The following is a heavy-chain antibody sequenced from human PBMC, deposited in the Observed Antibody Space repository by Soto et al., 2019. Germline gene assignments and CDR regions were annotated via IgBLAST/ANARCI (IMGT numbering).Heavy chain of an antibody. Sequence: PGESLKISCQCSGYTFSNFWIAWVRQLPGKGLEYMGIIYPGDSETRYSLSFHGKVTISADRSIGTAYLQWSSLEASDSAFYFCARSPRSSPYFDYWGQGALVTVS. D-gene: IGHD6-13*01. CDR3: ARSPRSSPYFDY. CDR2: IYPGDSET. J-gene: IGHJ4*02. V-gene: IGHV5-51*01. CDR1: GYTFSNFW.